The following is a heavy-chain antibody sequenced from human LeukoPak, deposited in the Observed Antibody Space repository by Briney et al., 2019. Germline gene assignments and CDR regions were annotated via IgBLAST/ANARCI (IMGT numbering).Heavy chain of an antibody. CDR3: ARRRYNWNAIDY. CDR2: ISSSGSTI. CDR1: GSTFSDYY. D-gene: IGHD1-20*01. J-gene: IGHJ4*02. V-gene: IGHV3-11*01. Sequence: GSLKLFCAASGSTFSDYYMSWIRQAPGKGLEGVSYISSSGSTIYYTDSVKGRFTISRDNAKNSLYLQMNSLRAEDTAVYFCARRRYNWNAIDYWGQGTLVTVSS.